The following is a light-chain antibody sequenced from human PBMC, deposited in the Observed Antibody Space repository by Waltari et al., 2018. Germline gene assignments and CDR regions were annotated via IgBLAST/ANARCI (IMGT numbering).Light chain of an antibody. V-gene: IGKV3-20*01. CDR2: DAS. Sequence: EIMLTQSPGTLSLSPGERATLSCRASQSLSRFLAWYQQIPGQAPRLLIYDASTRATGIPDRFSGSGSGTDFSLIISRLEPEDIAVYYCQKYGSLPATFGQGTKVEIK. CDR1: QSLSRF. J-gene: IGKJ1*01. CDR3: QKYGSLPAT.